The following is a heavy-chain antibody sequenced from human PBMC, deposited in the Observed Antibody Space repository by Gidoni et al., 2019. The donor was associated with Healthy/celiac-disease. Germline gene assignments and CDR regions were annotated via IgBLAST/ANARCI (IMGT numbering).Heavy chain of an antibody. V-gene: IGHV1-46*03. CDR2: INPSGGST. J-gene: IGHJ3*02. D-gene: IGHD2-15*01. CDR1: GYTFTSYY. CDR3: ARDCSGGSPGCETFDI. Sequence: VQLVQSGAEVKKPGDSVKVSCKASGYTFTSYYMHWVRQAPGQGLEWMGIINPSGGSTSYAQKFQGRVTMTRDTSTSTVYMELSILRSEDTAVYYFARDCSGGSPGCETFDIWGQGTMVTVSS.